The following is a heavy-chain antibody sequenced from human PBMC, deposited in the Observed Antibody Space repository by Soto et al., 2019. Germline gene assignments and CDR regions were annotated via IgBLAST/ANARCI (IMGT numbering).Heavy chain of an antibody. Sequence: QVQLVQSGAEVKKPGASVKVSCKASGYTFTSYGISWVRQAPGQGLEWMGWISAYNGNTNYAQKLQGRVAMTTDTSTSTAYMELRSLRYDDTAVYYCARERTGYSSGWYFGWFDPWGQGTLVTVSS. CDR1: GYTFTSYG. CDR2: ISAYNGNT. D-gene: IGHD6-19*01. V-gene: IGHV1-18*01. J-gene: IGHJ5*02. CDR3: ARERTGYSSGWYFGWFDP.